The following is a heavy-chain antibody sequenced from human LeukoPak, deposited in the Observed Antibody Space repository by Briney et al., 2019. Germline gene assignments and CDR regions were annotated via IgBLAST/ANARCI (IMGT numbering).Heavy chain of an antibody. D-gene: IGHD6-13*01. CDR1: EYTFTSYY. CDR3: ARDDQDLSSWYQSPDY. V-gene: IGHV1-46*01. CDR2: INPSGGST. Sequence: ASVKVSCKASEYTFTSYYMHWVRQAPGQGLEWMGIINPSGGSTSYAQKFQGRVTMTRDTSTSTVYMELSSLRSEDTAVYYCARDDQDLSSWYQSPDYWGQGTLVTVSS. J-gene: IGHJ4*02.